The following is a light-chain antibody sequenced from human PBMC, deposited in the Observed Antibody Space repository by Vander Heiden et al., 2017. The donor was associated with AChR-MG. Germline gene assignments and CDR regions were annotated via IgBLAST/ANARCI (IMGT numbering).Light chain of an antibody. CDR1: GSDIGAGYG. J-gene: IGLJ3*02. CDR2: GNS. Sequence: QTVLTQPPFVAGVPGQRVPISCTGSGSDIGAGYGVRWYQQLPGTAPKLLIYGNSNRPSGVPDRFSGSKSGTSASLAITGLQAEDEADYYCQSYDSSLSGSVFGGGTKLTVL. V-gene: IGLV1-40*01. CDR3: QSYDSSLSGSV.